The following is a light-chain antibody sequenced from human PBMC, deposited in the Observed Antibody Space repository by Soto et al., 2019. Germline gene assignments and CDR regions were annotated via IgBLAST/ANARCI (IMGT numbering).Light chain of an antibody. CDR1: SSNIGAGYD. Sequence: QSVLTQPPSVSGAPGQRVTISCTGSSSNIGAGYDVHWYQQLPGTAPKLLIYGNSNRPSGVPDRFSGSKSGTSASLAITGLQAEDEADYYCQSHDSSLNGWVFGGGTQLTVL. CDR3: QSHDSSLNGWV. CDR2: GNS. V-gene: IGLV1-40*01. J-gene: IGLJ7*01.